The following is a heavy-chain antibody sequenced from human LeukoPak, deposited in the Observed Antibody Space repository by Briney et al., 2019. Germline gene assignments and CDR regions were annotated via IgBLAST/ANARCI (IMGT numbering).Heavy chain of an antibody. J-gene: IGHJ5*02. D-gene: IGHD1-1*01. CDR3: ARGLERREGWFDP. CDR2: IYYSGST. CDR1: GGSISSSSYY. Sequence: SETLSLTCTVSGGSISSSSYYWGWIRQPPGTGLEWIGSIYYSGSTYYNPSLKSRVTISVDTSKNQFFLKLSSVTAADTAVYYCARGLERREGWFDPWGQGTLATVSS. V-gene: IGHV4-39*01.